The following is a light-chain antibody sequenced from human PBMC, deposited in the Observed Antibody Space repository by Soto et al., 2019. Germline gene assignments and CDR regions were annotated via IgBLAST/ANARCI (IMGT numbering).Light chain of an antibody. J-gene: IGLJ2*01. Sequence: QSVLTQPPSASGTPGQRVTISCSGSSSNIGSNTVSWYQQLPGTAPKLFIYSNNQRPSGVPDRFSGSKSGTSASLAISGLQSEDEADYYCAAWDDSLNGVVFGGGTQLTVL. V-gene: IGLV1-44*01. CDR1: SSNIGSNT. CDR2: SNN. CDR3: AAWDDSLNGVV.